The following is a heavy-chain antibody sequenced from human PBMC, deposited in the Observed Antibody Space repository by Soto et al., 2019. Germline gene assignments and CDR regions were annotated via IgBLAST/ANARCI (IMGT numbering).Heavy chain of an antibody. CDR1: GGTFSSYA. CDR2: IIPIFGTA. J-gene: IGHJ6*02. V-gene: IGHV1-69*13. D-gene: IGHD2-21*02. Sequence: VASVKVSCKASGGTFSSYAISWVRQAPGQGLEWMGGIIPIFGTANYAQKFQGRVTITADESTSTAYMELSGLRSEDTAVYYCARQLFCGGDCYSRGYGMDVWGQGTTVTVSS. CDR3: ARQLFCGGDCYSRGYGMDV.